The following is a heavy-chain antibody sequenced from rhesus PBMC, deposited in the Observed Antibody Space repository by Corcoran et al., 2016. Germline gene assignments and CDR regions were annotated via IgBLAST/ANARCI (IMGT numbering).Heavy chain of an antibody. CDR2: INGNSGST. J-gene: IGHJ3*01. V-gene: IGHV4-80*01. CDR3: ARGKRWLENHDAFDF. CDR1: GGSFSSYW. Sequence: QVQLQESGPGLVKPSETLSLTCAVSGGSFSSYWWSWIRQPPGKGLEWIGEINGNSGSTNYNPSLKSRVTISKDASKNQFSLKLSSVTAADTAVYYCARGKRWLENHDAFDFWGQGLRVTVSS. D-gene: IGHD6-37*01.